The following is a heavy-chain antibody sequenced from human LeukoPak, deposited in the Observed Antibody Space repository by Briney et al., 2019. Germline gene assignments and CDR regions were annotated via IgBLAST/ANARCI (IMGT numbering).Heavy chain of an antibody. CDR1: GFTFSSYG. V-gene: IGHV3-30*02. Sequence: GGSLRLSCAASGFTFSSYGMHWVRQAPGKGLEWVAFIRYDGSNKYYADSVKGRFTISRDNSKNTLYLQMNSLRAEDTAVYYCARDGVVVVPAALGRKRTYNWFDPWGQGTLVTVSS. D-gene: IGHD2-2*01. CDR2: IRYDGSNK. J-gene: IGHJ5*02. CDR3: ARDGVVVVPAALGRKRTYNWFDP.